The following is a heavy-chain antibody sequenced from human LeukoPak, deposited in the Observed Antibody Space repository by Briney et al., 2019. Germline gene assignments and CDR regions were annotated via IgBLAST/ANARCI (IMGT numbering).Heavy chain of an antibody. CDR1: GFTFNIFE. CDR2: ISSSGSTI. Sequence: GGSLRLSCAASGFTFNIFEMNWVRQAPGKGLGWVSYISSSGSTIYYADSVKGRFTISRDNAKNSLYLQMNSLRAEDTAIYYCASAYGGLLDYWGQGTLVTVSS. V-gene: IGHV3-48*03. J-gene: IGHJ4*02. D-gene: IGHD3-16*01. CDR3: ASAYGGLLDY.